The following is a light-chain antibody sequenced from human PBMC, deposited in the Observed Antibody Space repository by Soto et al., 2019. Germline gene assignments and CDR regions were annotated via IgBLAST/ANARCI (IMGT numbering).Light chain of an antibody. J-gene: IGKJ1*01. Sequence: EIVLTQPPATLSLSPGERATLSCRASQSVSSNYLAWYQQKPGQAPRLLIFAASSRNTGIPDRFSGSGSGTDFTLTISRLEPEDFAVYHCQQYGSSPRTFGQGTKVEIK. V-gene: IGKV3-20*01. CDR2: AAS. CDR3: QQYGSSPRT. CDR1: QSVSSNY.